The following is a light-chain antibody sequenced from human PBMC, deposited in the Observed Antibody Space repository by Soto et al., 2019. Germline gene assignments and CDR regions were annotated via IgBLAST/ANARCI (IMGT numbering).Light chain of an antibody. CDR3: QQYGSSPTT. CDR1: QTISSTY. J-gene: IGKJ1*01. CDR2: AAS. V-gene: IGKV3-20*01. Sequence: EIVLTQSPGTLSLSPGDRATLSCRASQTISSTYLAWYQQKPGQAPRLLIYAASTRATGIPDRFSGSGSGTDFTLTISRLETEDFAVYYCQQYGSSPTTFGQGTKVEI.